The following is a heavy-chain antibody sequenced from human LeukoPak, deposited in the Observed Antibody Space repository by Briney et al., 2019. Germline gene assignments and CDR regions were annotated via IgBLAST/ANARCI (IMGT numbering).Heavy chain of an antibody. D-gene: IGHD3-22*01. J-gene: IGHJ4*02. Sequence: PGGSLRLSCAASGFTFRRYEMNWVRQAPGKGLEWVSYIASSGSTIYYADSVKGRFTISRDNAKNSLYLQMNSLRAEDTAVYYCARANYYDISGYDCWGQGTLVTVSS. CDR1: GFTFRRYE. CDR3: ARANYYDISGYDC. V-gene: IGHV3-48*03. CDR2: IASSGSTI.